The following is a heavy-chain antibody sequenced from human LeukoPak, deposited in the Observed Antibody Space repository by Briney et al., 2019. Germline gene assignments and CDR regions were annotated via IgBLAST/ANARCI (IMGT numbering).Heavy chain of an antibody. D-gene: IGHD1-26*01. CDR2: IVVGSGNT. CDR3: AASLNVVGAIDY. J-gene: IGHJ4*02. V-gene: IGHV1-58*02. Sequence: GASVKVSCKASGFTFTSSAMQWVRQARGQRLEWIGWIVVGSGNTNYAQKFQERVTITRDMSTSTAYMELSSLRSEDTAVYYCAASLNVVGAIDYWGQGTLVTVSS. CDR1: GFTFTSSA.